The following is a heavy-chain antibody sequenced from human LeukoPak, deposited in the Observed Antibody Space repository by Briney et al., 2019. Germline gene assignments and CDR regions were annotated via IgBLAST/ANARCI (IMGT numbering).Heavy chain of an antibody. CDR1: GGTFSSYA. V-gene: IGHV1-69*01. CDR3: ARNSENTYYDFWSGYYYFDY. D-gene: IGHD3-3*01. CDR2: IIPIFGTA. J-gene: IGHJ4*02. Sequence: SVTVSCKASGGTFSSYAISWVRQAPGQGLEWMGGIIPIFGTANYAQKFQGRVTITADESTSTAYMELSSLRSEDTAVYYCARNSENTYYDFWSGYYYFDYWGQGTLVTVSS.